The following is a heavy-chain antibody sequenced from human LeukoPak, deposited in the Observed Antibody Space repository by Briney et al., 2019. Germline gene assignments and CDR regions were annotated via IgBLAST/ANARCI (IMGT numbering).Heavy chain of an antibody. CDR3: ARRLRGSGAFDI. CDR2: INPNSGGT. D-gene: IGHD3-22*01. CDR1: GYTFTGYY. J-gene: IGHJ3*02. Sequence: ASVKVSCKASGYTFTGYYMHWVRRAPGQGLEWMGWINPNSGGTNYAQKFQGRVTMTRDTSISTAYMELSRLRSDDTAVYYCARRLRGSGAFDIWGQGTMVTVSS. V-gene: IGHV1-2*02.